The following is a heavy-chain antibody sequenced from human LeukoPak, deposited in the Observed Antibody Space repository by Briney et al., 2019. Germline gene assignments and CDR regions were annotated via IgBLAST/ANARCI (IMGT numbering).Heavy chain of an antibody. CDR3: ARDKSGLGYSYGRWFDP. D-gene: IGHD5-18*01. V-gene: IGHV3-11*04. J-gene: IGHJ5*02. Sequence: PGGSLRLSCAASGFTFSDYYMTWIRQAPGKGLEWVSYITSSATTYYADSVKGRFTISRDNAKTSLYLQMNSLRAEDTAVYYCARDKSGLGYSYGRWFDPWGQGTLVTVSS. CDR1: GFTFSDYY. CDR2: ITSSATT.